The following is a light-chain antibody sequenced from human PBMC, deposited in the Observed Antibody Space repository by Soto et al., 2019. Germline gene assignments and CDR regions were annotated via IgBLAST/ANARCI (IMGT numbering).Light chain of an antibody. CDR1: RSDVGGYNS. Sequence: QSLLTQPSSPSGSPGPSITLSRPGTRSDVGGYNSVPWYQQHPGKAPKLMFYDVTDRPSGVSYRFSGSKSGNTASLTISGLQAADEADYFCSSFTSSMTNVFGRGTKVTAL. V-gene: IGLV2-14*01. J-gene: IGLJ1*01. CDR2: DVT. CDR3: SSFTSSMTNV.